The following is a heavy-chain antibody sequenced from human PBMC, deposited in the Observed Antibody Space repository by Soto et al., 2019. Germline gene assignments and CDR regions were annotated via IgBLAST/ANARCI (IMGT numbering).Heavy chain of an antibody. CDR2: ILDDGSDK. J-gene: IGHJ4*02. CDR3: ARDDDYGDNGLDY. CDR1: GFSFSSYG. Sequence: QVQLEESGGGVVQPGRSLRLSCAASGFSFSSYGMHWVRQAPGKGLEWVAVILDDGSDKDYTDAVKGRFTISRDNSKNTLYLEMNSLRAEDTAVYYCARDDDYGDNGLDYWGQGTLVTVSS. V-gene: IGHV3-33*01. D-gene: IGHD4-17*01.